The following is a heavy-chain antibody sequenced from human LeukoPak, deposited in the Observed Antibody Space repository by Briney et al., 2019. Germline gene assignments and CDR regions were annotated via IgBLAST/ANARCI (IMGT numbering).Heavy chain of an antibody. D-gene: IGHD2-8*01. CDR1: RFTFSFFT. CDR3: ARLMRYAGDT. CDR2: ISSSGSTI. Sequence: GGSLRLLHAASRFTFSFFTLNWVPQAPGKGLEWVSDISSSGSTIYYADSVRGRFTVSRDNAKNSLYLQINSLRAEDTAVYYCARLMRYAGDTWGQGTLVIVSS. V-gene: IGHV3-48*04. J-gene: IGHJ5*02.